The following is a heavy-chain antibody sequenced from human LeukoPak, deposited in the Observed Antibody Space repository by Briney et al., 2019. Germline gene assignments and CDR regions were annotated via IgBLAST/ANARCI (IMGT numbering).Heavy chain of an antibody. D-gene: IGHD6-19*01. J-gene: IGHJ3*02. Sequence: SETLSLTCTVSGGSISSYYWSWIRQPPGKGLEWIGEINHSGSTNYNPSLKSRVTISVDTSKNQFSLKLSSVTAADTAVYYCARGGSGWSDAFDIWGQGTMVTVSS. CDR3: ARGGSGWSDAFDI. CDR1: GGSISSYY. CDR2: INHSGST. V-gene: IGHV4-34*01.